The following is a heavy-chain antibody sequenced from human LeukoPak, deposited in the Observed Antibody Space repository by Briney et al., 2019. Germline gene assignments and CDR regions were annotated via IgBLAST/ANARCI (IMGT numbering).Heavy chain of an antibody. Sequence: PGGSLRLSCAASGFTFSSYSMNWVRQAPGKGLEWVSSISSSSSYIYYADSVKGRFTISRDNAKNSLYLQMNSLRAEDTAVYYCASGVWPDYYYYMDVWGKGTTVTISS. CDR2: ISSSSSYI. CDR3: ASGVWPDYYYYMDV. J-gene: IGHJ6*03. D-gene: IGHD6-13*01. CDR1: GFTFSSYS. V-gene: IGHV3-21*01.